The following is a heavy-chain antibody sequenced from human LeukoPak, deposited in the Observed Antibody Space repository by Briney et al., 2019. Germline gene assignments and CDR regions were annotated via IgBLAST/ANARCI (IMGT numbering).Heavy chain of an antibody. J-gene: IGHJ4*02. CDR1: GFTFSSYA. D-gene: IGHD3-10*01. CDR2: ISGSGGST. CDR3: AKDLGVLLWFGELEGVFDY. V-gene: IGHV3-23*01. Sequence: GGSLRLSCAASGFTFSSYAMSWVRQAPGKGLEWVSAISGSGGSTYYADSVKGRFTISRDNSKNTLYLQMNSLRAEDTAVYYCAKDLGVLLWFGELEGVFDYWGQGTLVTVSS.